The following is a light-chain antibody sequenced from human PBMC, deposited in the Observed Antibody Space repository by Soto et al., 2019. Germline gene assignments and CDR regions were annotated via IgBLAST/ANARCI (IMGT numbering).Light chain of an antibody. J-gene: IGLJ2*01. CDR1: SGHSHYG. CDR3: QTWDTVVV. Sequence: QLVLTQSPSASASLGASVKLTCTLSSGHSHYGIAWHQQQPDKGPRYLMKLNRDGRHNKGDGIPDRFSGSISGAERYLIISSLQSDDEADYYCQTWDTVVVFGGGTKLTVL. V-gene: IGLV4-69*01. CDR2: LNRDGRH.